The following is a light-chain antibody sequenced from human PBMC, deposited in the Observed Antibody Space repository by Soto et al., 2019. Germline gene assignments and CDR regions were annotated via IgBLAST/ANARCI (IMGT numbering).Light chain of an antibody. V-gene: IGLV1-40*01. CDR1: SSYIGAGYD. Sequence: QSVLTQPPSVSGAPGQRVTISCTGTSSYIGAGYDVHWYQQLPGTAPKLLIYGNSNRPSGVPDRFSGSKSGTAVSLVITGRPAEEEGDYYSRSYGSGLRGSVFGGGTKLTVL. CDR2: GNS. CDR3: RSYGSGLRGSV. J-gene: IGLJ3*02.